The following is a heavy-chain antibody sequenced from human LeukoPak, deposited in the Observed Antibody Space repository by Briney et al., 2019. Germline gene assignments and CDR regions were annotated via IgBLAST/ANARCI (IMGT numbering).Heavy chain of an antibody. CDR2: IKQDGSEK. V-gene: IGHV3-7*01. CDR1: GFTFSTYW. CDR3: ARDVSTVPTYYYDSSGYAPPSYYYYMDV. J-gene: IGHJ6*03. Sequence: GGSLRLSCAASGFTFSTYWMSWVRQAPGKGLEWVANIKQDGSEKYYVDSVKGRFTISRDNAKNSLYLQVNSLRAEDTAVYYCARDVSTVPTYYYDSSGYAPPSYYYYMDVWGKGTTVTISS. D-gene: IGHD3-22*01.